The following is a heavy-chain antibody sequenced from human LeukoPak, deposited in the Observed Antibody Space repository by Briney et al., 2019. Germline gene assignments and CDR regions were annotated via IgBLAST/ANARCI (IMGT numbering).Heavy chain of an antibody. Sequence: GGSLRLSCAASGFTFSSYSMNWVRQAPGKGLEWVSSISSSSSYIYYADSVKGRFTISRDNAKNSLYLQMNSLRAEDTAVYYCAREGTAAGPSFDYWGQGTLVTVSS. CDR2: ISSSSSYI. CDR3: AREGTAAGPSFDY. V-gene: IGHV3-21*01. J-gene: IGHJ4*02. D-gene: IGHD6-13*01. CDR1: GFTFSSYS.